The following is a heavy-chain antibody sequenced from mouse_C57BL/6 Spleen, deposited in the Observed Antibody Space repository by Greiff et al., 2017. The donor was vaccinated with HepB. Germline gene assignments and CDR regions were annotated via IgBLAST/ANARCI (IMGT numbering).Heavy chain of an antibody. D-gene: IGHD1-2*01. V-gene: IGHV10-1*01. CDR3: VRRNGDYYAMDY. Sequence: EVQGVESGGGLVQPKGSLKLSCAASGFSFNTYAMNWVRQAPGKGLEWVARIRSKSNNYATYYADSVKDRFTISRDDSESMLYLQMNNLKTEDTAMYYCVRRNGDYYAMDYWGQGTSVTVSS. J-gene: IGHJ4*01. CDR1: GFSFNTYA. CDR2: IRSKSNNYAT.